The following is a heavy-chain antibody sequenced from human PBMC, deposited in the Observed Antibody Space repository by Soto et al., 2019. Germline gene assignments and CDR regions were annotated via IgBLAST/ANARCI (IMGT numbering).Heavy chain of an antibody. V-gene: IGHV3-23*01. J-gene: IGHJ2*01. CDR1: GFTFGGYA. Sequence: EVQLLESGGGLLQPGGSLRLSCAASGFTFGGYAMNWVRQAPGKGLEWVSGISGGGDATFYTDSVKGRFTISRDNSGNMLYLQMNSLRAEDTDVYFCGRKSQGSVTVTGNWYFDLWGRGTLVTVSS. CDR3: GRKSQGSVTVTGNWYFDL. CDR2: ISGGGDAT. D-gene: IGHD4-17*01.